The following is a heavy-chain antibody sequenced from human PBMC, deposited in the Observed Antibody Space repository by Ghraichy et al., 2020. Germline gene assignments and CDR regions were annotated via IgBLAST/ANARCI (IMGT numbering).Heavy chain of an antibody. V-gene: IGHV3-48*03. CDR1: GFTFSSYE. CDR3: AREGYYYHSMDV. J-gene: IGHJ6*02. Sequence: GGSLRLSCAASGFTFSSYEMNWVRQAPGKGLEWVSYIGSGGSIIYYADSVKGRFTISRDNAKNSLYLQMNSLRAEDTALYYCAREGYYYHSMDVWGQGPRSPSP. CDR2: IGSGGSII.